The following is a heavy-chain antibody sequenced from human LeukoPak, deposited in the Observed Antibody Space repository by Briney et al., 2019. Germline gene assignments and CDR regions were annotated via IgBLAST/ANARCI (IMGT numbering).Heavy chain of an antibody. J-gene: IGHJ4*02. D-gene: IGHD6-13*01. Sequence: SETLSLTCTVSGGSISSYYWSWIRQPAGKGLEWIGRIYTSGSTNYNPSLKSRVTMSVDTSKNQFSLKLSSVTAADTAVYYCASLVTAAGRGAFDCWGQGTLVTVSS. CDR2: IYTSGST. CDR3: ASLVTAAGRGAFDC. CDR1: GGSISSYY. V-gene: IGHV4-4*07.